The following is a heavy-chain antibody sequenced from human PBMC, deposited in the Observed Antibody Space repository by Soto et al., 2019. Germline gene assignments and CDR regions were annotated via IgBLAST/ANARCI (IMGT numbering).Heavy chain of an antibody. D-gene: IGHD3-3*01. Sequence: ASVKVSCKASGGTFTSYDINWVRQATGQGLEWMGWMNPNSGNTGYAQKFQGRVTMTRNTSISTAYMELSSLRSEDTAVYYCARRRIFGVVITLEYYYYYYMDVWGKGTTVTVSS. V-gene: IGHV1-8*01. CDR2: MNPNSGNT. CDR3: ARRRIFGVVITLEYYYYYYMDV. J-gene: IGHJ6*03. CDR1: GGTFTSYD.